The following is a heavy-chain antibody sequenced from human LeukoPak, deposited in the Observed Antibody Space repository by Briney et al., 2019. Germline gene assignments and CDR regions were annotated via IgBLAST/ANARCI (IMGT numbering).Heavy chain of an antibody. J-gene: IGHJ6*02. CDR1: GYTFTGYY. CDR3: ARDMVRGVIITRPYYYGMDV. V-gene: IGHV1-2*02. Sequence: ASVKVSCKASGYTFTGYYMHWVRQAPGQGLEWMGWINPSSGGTNYAQKFQGRVTMTRDTSISTAYMELSRLRSDDTAVYYCARDMVRGVIITRPYYYGMDVWGQGTTVTVSS. D-gene: IGHD3-10*01. CDR2: INPSSGGT.